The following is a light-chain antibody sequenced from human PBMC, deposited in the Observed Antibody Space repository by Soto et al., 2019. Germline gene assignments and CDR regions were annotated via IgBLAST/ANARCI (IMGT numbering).Light chain of an antibody. CDR3: AAWDDSLNGPV. Sequence: QSALTQPPSASGTPGQRVTISCSGSSSNIGSNTVNWYQQLPGTAPKLLIYSNNQRPSGVPDRFSGSKSGTSASLAISERQSEDEADYYCAAWDDSLNGPVFGTGTKVTVL. CDR1: SSNIGSNT. J-gene: IGLJ1*01. V-gene: IGLV1-44*01. CDR2: SNN.